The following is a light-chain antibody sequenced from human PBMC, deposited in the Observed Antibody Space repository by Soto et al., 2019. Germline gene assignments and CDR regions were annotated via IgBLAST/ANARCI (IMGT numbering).Light chain of an antibody. J-gene: IGLJ2*01. V-gene: IGLV1-47*01. CDR3: AAWDDSLSVVV. CDR2: RNN. CDR1: SSNIGRNY. Sequence: QSALTQPPSASGTPGQRVTISCSGSSSNIGRNYVYWYQQLPGTAPKLLIYRNNQRPSGVPDRFSGSKSGTSASLAISGLRSEDEADYYCAAWDDSLSVVVFGGGTQLTVL.